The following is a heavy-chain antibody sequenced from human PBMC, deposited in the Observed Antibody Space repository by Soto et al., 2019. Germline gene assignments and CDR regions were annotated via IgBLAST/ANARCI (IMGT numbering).Heavy chain of an antibody. V-gene: IGHV3-74*01. Sequence: GGSLRLSCAASGFTFSSRWMHWVRQAPGKGLVWVSRINSDGTTITYTDSVRGRFTISRDNAKNTLYLQMNSLRAEDTAVYYCARGTQTTVTTRLFDCWGQGTLVTVSS. CDR3: ARGTQTTVTTRLFDC. CDR2: INSDGTTI. CDR1: GFTFSSRW. J-gene: IGHJ4*02. D-gene: IGHD4-17*01.